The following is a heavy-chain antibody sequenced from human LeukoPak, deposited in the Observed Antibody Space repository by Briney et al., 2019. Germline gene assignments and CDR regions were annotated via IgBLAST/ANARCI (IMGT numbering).Heavy chain of an antibody. CDR3: ARVSDTSGYSYGSIDY. J-gene: IGHJ4*02. Sequence: PGGSLRLSCAASGFPFSIYSMNCVRESPGEGLEWISSISSTLSYIYYADSMKGRFTISRDNAKNSLYLQMNSLRAEDTAVYYCARVSDTSGYSYGSIDYWGQGTLVTVSS. CDR1: GFPFSIYS. D-gene: IGHD5-18*01. V-gene: IGHV3-21*01. CDR2: ISSTLSYI.